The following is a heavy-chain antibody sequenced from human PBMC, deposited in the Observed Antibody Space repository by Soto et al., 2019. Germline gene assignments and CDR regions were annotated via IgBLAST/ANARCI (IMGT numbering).Heavy chain of an antibody. CDR3: AHSPDTSSSYYFDY. CDR2: IYWDDDK. V-gene: IGHV2-5*02. Sequence: QITLKESGPTPVKPTQTLTLTCTFSGFSLSTSGVAVGWICQPPGKVLESLGLIYWDDDKRDRPSLKSRLAVTKDTSKNPMLLTMTNFGPVDTATYYCAHSPDTSSSYYFDYWGQGTLVTVAS. CDR1: GFSLSTSGVA. J-gene: IGHJ4*02. D-gene: IGHD6-6*01.